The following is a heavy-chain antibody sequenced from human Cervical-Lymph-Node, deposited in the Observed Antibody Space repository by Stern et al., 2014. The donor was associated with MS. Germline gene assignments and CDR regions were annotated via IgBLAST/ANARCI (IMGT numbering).Heavy chain of an antibody. Sequence: HVQLQDSGPGLVKPSETLSLTCTVSGGSLRSYYWNWIRQAPGKGLEWLGFILPTGSVNYNPSLSSRVAMSVDTSKNQFSLTVSSVTAADTAVYYCAREGEYCSGSRCYPFLDYWGQGTLVTVSS. CDR2: ILPTGSV. V-gene: IGHV4-59*01. CDR3: AREGEYCSGSRCYPFLDY. CDR1: GGSLRSYY. D-gene: IGHD2-15*01. J-gene: IGHJ4*02.